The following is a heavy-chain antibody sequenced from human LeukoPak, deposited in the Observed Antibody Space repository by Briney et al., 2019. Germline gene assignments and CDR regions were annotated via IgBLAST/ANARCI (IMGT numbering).Heavy chain of an antibody. CDR1: GGSISSYY. Sequence: SETLSLTCTVSGGSISSYYWSWIRQPPGKGLEWIGYIYYSGSTNYNPSPKSRVTISVDTSKNQFSLKLSSVTAADTAVYYCARAREYYYDSSGYPDYFDYWGQGTLVTVSS. J-gene: IGHJ4*02. V-gene: IGHV4-59*01. CDR2: IYYSGST. D-gene: IGHD3-22*01. CDR3: ARAREYYYDSSGYPDYFDY.